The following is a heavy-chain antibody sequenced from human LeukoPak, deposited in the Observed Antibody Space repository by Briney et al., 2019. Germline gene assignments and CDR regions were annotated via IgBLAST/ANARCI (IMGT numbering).Heavy chain of an antibody. CDR2: IYNSGST. Sequence: GGSLRPSCAASKFTVSSNHMSWVRQAPGKGLEWVSVIYNSGSTYYADSVKGRFIISRDNSKNTLFLQMNSLRAEDTAVYYCAIEGDSLGYFDYWGQGTLVTVSS. CDR3: AIEGDSLGYFDY. CDR1: KFTVSSNH. D-gene: IGHD2-21*02. V-gene: IGHV3-66*01. J-gene: IGHJ4*02.